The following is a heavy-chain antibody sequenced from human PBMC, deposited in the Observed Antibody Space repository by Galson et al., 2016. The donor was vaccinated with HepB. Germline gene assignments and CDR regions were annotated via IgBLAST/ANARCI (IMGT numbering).Heavy chain of an antibody. CDR2: VHYSGGT. CDR1: GGSVNSGSYY. V-gene: IGHV4-61*01. Sequence: ETLSLTCSVSGGSVNSGSYYWTWIRQPPGKGLEWIGNVHYSGGTNYNPSFKSRVTMSLDTSKNQFSLKLTSVTAADTAVYHCVRDVRLGELSLWWFDPWGQGTLVTVSS. D-gene: IGHD3-16*02. CDR3: VRDVRLGELSLWWFDP. J-gene: IGHJ5*02.